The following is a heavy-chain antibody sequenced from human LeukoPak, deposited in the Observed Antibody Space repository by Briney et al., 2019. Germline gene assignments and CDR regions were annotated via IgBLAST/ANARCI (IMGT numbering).Heavy chain of an antibody. Sequence: GRSLRLSCAASGFTFSSYGMHWVRQAPGKGLEWVAVIWYDGSNKYYADSVKGRFTISRDNSKNTLYLQMNSLRAEDTAVYYCARARDPWDYYYGMDVWGQGTTVTVSS. CDR1: GFTFSSYG. V-gene: IGHV3-33*01. J-gene: IGHJ6*02. CDR3: ARARDPWDYYYGMDV. CDR2: IWYDGSNK.